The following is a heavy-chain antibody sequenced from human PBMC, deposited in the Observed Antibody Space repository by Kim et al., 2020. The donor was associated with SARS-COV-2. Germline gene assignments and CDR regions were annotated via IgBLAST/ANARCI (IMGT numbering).Heavy chain of an antibody. CDR3: VKGMTPMGGY. D-gene: IGHD3-16*01. CDR1: GFTFRSKM. J-gene: IGHJ4*02. CDR2: ISEDASRI. Sequence: GGSLRLSCAASGFTFRSKMMHWVRQTPGKGLVWVSRISEDASRIDYADAVKGRFTISRDNAKNTLYLQMDSLRLEDTAVYYCVKGMTPMGGYWGQGTQVIVSS. V-gene: IGHV3-74*01.